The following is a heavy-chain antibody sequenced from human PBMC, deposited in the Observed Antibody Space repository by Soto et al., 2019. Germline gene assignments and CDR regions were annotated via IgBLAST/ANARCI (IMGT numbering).Heavy chain of an antibody. D-gene: IGHD3-10*01. CDR2: IIPILGIA. Sequence: QVQLVQSGAEVKKPGSSVKVSCKASGGTFSSYTISWVRQAPGQGLEWMGRIIPILGIANYAQKFQGRVTITADKSTSTAYMELSSLRSEDTAVYYCPRVGGSGSFRWFDPWGQGTLVTVSS. CDR3: PRVGGSGSFRWFDP. V-gene: IGHV1-69*02. J-gene: IGHJ5*02. CDR1: GGTFSSYT.